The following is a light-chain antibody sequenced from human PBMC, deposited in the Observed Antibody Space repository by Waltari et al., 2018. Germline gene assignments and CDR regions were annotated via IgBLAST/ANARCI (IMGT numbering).Light chain of an antibody. CDR3: QTWGTGIWV. J-gene: IGLJ3*02. CDR1: SGHSTYA. CDR2: VNNDGSP. Sequence: QLVLTQSYSASASLGASVKLTCTLSSGHSTYAIAWHQQQPEKGPRFLMKVNNDGSPNKGDGIPDRFSGSSSGAERYLTISSRQSEDEADYYCQTWGTGIWVFGGGTKLTVL. V-gene: IGLV4-69*01.